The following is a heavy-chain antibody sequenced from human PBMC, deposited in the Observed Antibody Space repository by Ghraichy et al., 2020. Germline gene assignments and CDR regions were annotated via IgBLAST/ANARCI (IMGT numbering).Heavy chain of an antibody. D-gene: IGHD3-22*01. V-gene: IGHV3-66*01. CDR3: ARERPYDSSGYPTDY. Sequence: GESLNISCAASGFTVSSNYMTWVRQAPGKGLEWVSVIYSGGSTYYADSVKGRFTISRDNSKNTLYLQMNSLRAEDTAVYYCARERPYDSSGYPTDYWGQGTLVTVSS. J-gene: IGHJ4*02. CDR1: GFTVSSNY. CDR2: IYSGGST.